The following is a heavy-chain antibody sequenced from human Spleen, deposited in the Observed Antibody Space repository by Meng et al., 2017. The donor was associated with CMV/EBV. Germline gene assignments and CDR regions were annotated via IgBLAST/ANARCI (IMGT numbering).Heavy chain of an antibody. J-gene: IGHJ6*02. CDR2: ISTYNGKT. Sequence: ASVKVSCXXSGYTFTDYGVSWVRQAPGQGLEWMGWISTYNGKTNYAQKFQDRVTMTTDTSTSTAYMELRSLRSDDTAVYYCARDLHIVIVPSADYYYYYYAMDVWGQGTTVTVSS. D-gene: IGHD2-2*01. CDR3: ARDLHIVIVPSADYYYYYYAMDV. V-gene: IGHV1-18*01. CDR1: GYTFTDYG.